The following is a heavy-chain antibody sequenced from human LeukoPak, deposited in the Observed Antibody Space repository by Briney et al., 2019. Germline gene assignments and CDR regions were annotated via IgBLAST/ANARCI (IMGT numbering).Heavy chain of an antibody. Sequence: TGGSLRLSCAASGFNFANHAMSWVRQTAGKGLEWVSAISGGGDITYYADSVKGRFTISRDNSKDTLFLQMHSLRPGDTAVYYCVREDTSATANYWGQGTLVTISS. V-gene: IGHV3-23*01. D-gene: IGHD2-21*02. J-gene: IGHJ4*02. CDR3: VREDTSATANY. CDR1: GFNFANHA. CDR2: ISGGGDIT.